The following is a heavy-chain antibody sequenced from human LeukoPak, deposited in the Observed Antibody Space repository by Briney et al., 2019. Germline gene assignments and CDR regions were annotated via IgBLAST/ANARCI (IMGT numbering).Heavy chain of an antibody. V-gene: IGHV3-72*01. D-gene: IGHD3-22*01. J-gene: IGHJ4*02. CDR1: GFTFSDHY. CDR3: ARDPYYYGGSGGDY. Sequence: GGSLRLSCAASGFTFSDHYMGWVRQAPGKGLEWVGRSRNKAYSYTTENAASVKDRFTISRDDSKNLLSLQMNSLKTEDTAVYYCARDPYYYGGSGGDYWGQGTLVTVSS. CDR2: SRNKAYSYTT.